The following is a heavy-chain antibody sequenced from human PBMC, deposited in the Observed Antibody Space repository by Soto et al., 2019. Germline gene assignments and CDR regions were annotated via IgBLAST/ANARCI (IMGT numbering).Heavy chain of an antibody. D-gene: IGHD6-13*01. CDR3: ARVPAYAITAAGTLDY. Sequence: QVQLQQWGAGLLKPSETLSLTCGVSGGSFNVYNWTWIRQPPGKGLEWIGEINHSENTNYNPSLKSRVTISIDRSMNRFALKPTYVTAADTAVYYCARVPAYAITAAGTLDYWGQGTLVTVSS. J-gene: IGHJ4*02. CDR1: GGSFNVYN. V-gene: IGHV4-34*01. CDR2: INHSENT.